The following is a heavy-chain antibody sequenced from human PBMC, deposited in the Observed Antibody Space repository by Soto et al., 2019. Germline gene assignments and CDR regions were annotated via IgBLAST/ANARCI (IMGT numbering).Heavy chain of an antibody. D-gene: IGHD3-10*01. CDR1: GYTFSHYY. CDR3: ARRLGGGGDYFYGMDV. CDR2: INPNSDGT. J-gene: IGHJ6*02. V-gene: IGHV1-2*02. Sequence: QVQLVQSGAEVKKPGASVKVSCKTSGYTFSHYYIHWIRQVPGQGPEWMGWINPNSDGTKYAKNFQGGRTMTSDAASSTGFLELRRLGSNDTAVYYCARRLGGGGDYFYGMDVWGQGTAVTVSS.